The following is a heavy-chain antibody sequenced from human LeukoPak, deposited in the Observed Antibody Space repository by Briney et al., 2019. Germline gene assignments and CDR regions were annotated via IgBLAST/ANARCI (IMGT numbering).Heavy chain of an antibody. D-gene: IGHD3-10*01. CDR3: ARRSITMVRGVISDDAFDI. CDR2: IYPGDSDT. CDR1: GYSFTSYW. V-gene: IGHV5-51*01. J-gene: IGHJ3*02. Sequence: GESLKISCKGSGYSFTSYWIGWVRQMPGKGLEWMGIIYPGDSDTRYSPSFQGRVTISADKSISTAYLQWSSLKASDTAMYYCARRSITMVRGVISDDAFDIWGQGTMVTVSS.